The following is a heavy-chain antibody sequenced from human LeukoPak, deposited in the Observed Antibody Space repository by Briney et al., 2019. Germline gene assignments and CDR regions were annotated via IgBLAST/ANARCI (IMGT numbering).Heavy chain of an antibody. D-gene: IGHD3-22*01. V-gene: IGHV3-33*06. CDR3: AKGSHYYDSSGYYILDY. Sequence: GGSLRLSCAASGFTFSSYGMHWVRQAPGKGLEWVAVIWYDGSNKYYADSVKGRFTISGDNSKNTLYLQMNSLRAEDTAVYYCAKGSHYYDSSGYYILDYWGQGTLVTVSS. CDR2: IWYDGSNK. CDR1: GFTFSSYG. J-gene: IGHJ4*02.